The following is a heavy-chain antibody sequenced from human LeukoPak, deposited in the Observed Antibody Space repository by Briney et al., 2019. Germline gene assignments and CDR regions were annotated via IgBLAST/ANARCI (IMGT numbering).Heavy chain of an antibody. CDR2: INPSSGGA. D-gene: IGHD3-3*01. Sequence: GASVKVSCKASGYTFTGYYIHWVRQAPGQGLEWMGWINPSSGGANYAQKFQGGVTMTRDMSITTAYMDLSRLKSDDTAVYYWARGGSTMFGVVDYWGHGTLVTVSS. CDR1: GYTFTGYY. V-gene: IGHV1-2*02. CDR3: ARGGSTMFGVVDY. J-gene: IGHJ4*01.